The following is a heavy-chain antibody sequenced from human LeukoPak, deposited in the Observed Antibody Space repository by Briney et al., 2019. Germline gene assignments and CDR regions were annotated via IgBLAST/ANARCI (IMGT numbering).Heavy chain of an antibody. D-gene: IGHD4/OR15-4a*01. CDR3: ARDFDYGDYNDF. J-gene: IGHJ4*02. Sequence: YLSSGGLTIFYADSVKGRFTISRDNTKNSIFLDMTNLRAEDTAVYYCARDFDYGDYNDFWGQGTLVAVSS. V-gene: IGHV3-48*03. CDR2: LSSGGLTI.